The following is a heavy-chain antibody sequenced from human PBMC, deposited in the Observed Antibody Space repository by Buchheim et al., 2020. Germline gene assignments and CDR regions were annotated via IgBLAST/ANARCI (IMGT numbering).Heavy chain of an antibody. V-gene: IGHV1-2*04. CDR3: ARHLYDSSGYYYPD. Sequence: QVQLVQSGAEVKKPGASVKVSCKASGYTFTGYYMHWVRQAPGQGLEWMGWINPNSGGPNYAQKFQGWVTMTRDTSISTAYMELSRLRSDDTAVYYCARHLYDSSGYYYPDWGQGTL. CDR2: INPNSGGP. J-gene: IGHJ4*02. D-gene: IGHD3-22*01. CDR1: GYTFTGYY.